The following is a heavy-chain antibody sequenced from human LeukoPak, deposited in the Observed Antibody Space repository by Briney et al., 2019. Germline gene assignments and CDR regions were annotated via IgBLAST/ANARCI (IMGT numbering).Heavy chain of an antibody. CDR3: AKAPDISSWLNWFDP. D-gene: IGHD6-13*01. V-gene: IGHV3-23*01. CDR2: ISGSGGST. J-gene: IGHJ5*02. Sequence: PGGSLRLSCAASGFTFSSYAMSWVRQAPGKGLEWVSAISGSGGSTYYADSVKGRFTISRDNSKNTLYLQMNSLRAEDTAVYYCAKAPDISSWLNWFDPWGQGTLVTVSS. CDR1: GFTFSSYA.